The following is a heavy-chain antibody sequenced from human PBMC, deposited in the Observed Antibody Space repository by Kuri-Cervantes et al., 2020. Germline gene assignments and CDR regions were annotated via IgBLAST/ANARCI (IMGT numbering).Heavy chain of an antibody. V-gene: IGHV3-7*01. CDR3: ARGESDIVVVPAAIHKDY. D-gene: IGHD2-2*01. CDR1: GFTFSDYY. Sequence: GGSLRLSCAASGFTFSDYYMSWVRQAPGKGLEWVANVKHDGSEKYYVDSVKGRFTISRDNSENSLYLQMNSLRDEDTAVYYCARGESDIVVVPAAIHKDYWGQGTLVTVSS. J-gene: IGHJ4*02. CDR2: VKHDGSEK.